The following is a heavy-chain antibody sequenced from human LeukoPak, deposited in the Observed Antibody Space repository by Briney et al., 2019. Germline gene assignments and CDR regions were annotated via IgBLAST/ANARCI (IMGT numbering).Heavy chain of an antibody. D-gene: IGHD2-21*01. J-gene: IGHJ4*02. V-gene: IGHV3-30*02. CDR1: GFTLSTSD. CDR3: AKDVEAY. CDR2: IRYDGSNK. Sequence: GSLRLSCATSGFTLSTSDMHWVRQAPGKGLEWVAFIRYDGSNKSYADSVKGRFTISRDNSKNTLFLQLNSLTPEDTAMYYCAKDVEAYWGQGTLVTVSS.